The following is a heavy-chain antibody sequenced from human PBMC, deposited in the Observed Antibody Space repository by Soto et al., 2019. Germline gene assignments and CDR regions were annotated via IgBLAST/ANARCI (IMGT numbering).Heavy chain of an antibody. D-gene: IGHD3-16*01. Sequence: QITLKESGPPLVRPTQTLTLTCTFSGFSLSTTGVGVGWIRQPPGKALEWLALIYWDDDKRYRPSLKSRLTSSKDAPKNQVTRTMPNMDPVDTATYYCAQSLRYYVLGSERGNGFDPWGQGTLVTVSS. V-gene: IGHV2-5*02. CDR3: AQSLRYYVLGSERGNGFDP. CDR2: IYWDDDK. CDR1: GFSLSTTGVG. J-gene: IGHJ5*02.